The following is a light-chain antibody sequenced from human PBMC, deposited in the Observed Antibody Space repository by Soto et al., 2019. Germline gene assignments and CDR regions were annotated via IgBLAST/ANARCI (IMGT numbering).Light chain of an antibody. CDR1: QSVSNN. CDR2: DAS. CDR3: QQYNKWYT. Sequence: EIVMTQSPATLSVSPGERATLSCRASQSVSNNLAWYQQKPGQAPRLLIYDASTRATGIPARFRGSGSGTEFTLTISSLQSEDFAVYYCQQYNKWYTFGQGTKLEIK. V-gene: IGKV3-15*01. J-gene: IGKJ2*01.